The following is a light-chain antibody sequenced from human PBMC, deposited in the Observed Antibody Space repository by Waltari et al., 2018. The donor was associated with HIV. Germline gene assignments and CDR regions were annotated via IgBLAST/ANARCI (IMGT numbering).Light chain of an antibody. CDR3: SSYSRSSTLV. V-gene: IGLV2-14*03. CDR1: SSDIGGYNS. J-gene: IGLJ1*01. Sequence: QSALTQPASVSGSPGQSITISCTGTSSDIGGYNSVSWYQQHPGKGPTRMIDAGNDRPSGISDRFSGSKSGNTASLTISGLQAEDEADYYCSSYSRSSTLVFGTGTKVTVL. CDR2: AGN.